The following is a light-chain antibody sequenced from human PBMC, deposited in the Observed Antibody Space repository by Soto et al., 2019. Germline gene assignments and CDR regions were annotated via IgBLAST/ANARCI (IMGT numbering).Light chain of an antibody. J-gene: IGKJ2*01. CDR2: ATS. CDR3: QQFGSTILYT. V-gene: IGKV3-20*01. Sequence: ESVLTQSPGTLSLSPGETATLSCRASQSVSSSYLAWYQQRPGQAPRLLIYATSTRDTGVQDRFRGSGSGTDFTLTISRLESDDSAVDYCQQFGSTILYTFGQGTKLEIK. CDR1: QSVSSSY.